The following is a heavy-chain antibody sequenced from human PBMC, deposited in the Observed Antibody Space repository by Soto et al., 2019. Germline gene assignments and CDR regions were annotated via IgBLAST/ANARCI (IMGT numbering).Heavy chain of an antibody. CDR1: VYPFFGFD. CDR2: IGTAGDT. CDR3: AKSQEIGTHFFDS. J-gene: IGHJ4*02. Sequence: LRRSYATCVYPFFGFDLHLVLQPTGKGLEWVSSIGTAGDTYYAVSVKGRFTISRDNAKNSLSLQMNSLRAGDMAVYFCAKSQEIGTHFFDSWGQGTQVTVSS. V-gene: IGHV3-13*01. D-gene: IGHD6-13*01.